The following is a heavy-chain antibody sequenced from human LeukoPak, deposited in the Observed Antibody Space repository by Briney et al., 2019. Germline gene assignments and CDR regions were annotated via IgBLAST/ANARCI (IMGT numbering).Heavy chain of an antibody. CDR2: LSGSGGTT. CDR3: AKDRNGGAAWFDP. V-gene: IGHV3-23*01. D-gene: IGHD3-16*01. CDR1: GFAFGSYA. J-gene: IGHJ5*02. Sequence: GGSLRLSCAASGFAFGSYAMRWVRQAPGKGLEWVSGLSGSGGTTYYADSVKGRFTISRDNSNNTLYLQMTSLRADDTAIYYCAKDRNGGAAWFDPWGQGTLVTVSS.